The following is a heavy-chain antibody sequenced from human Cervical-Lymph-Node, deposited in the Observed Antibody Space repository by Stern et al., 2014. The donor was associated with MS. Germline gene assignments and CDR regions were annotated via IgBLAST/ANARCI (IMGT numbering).Heavy chain of an antibody. J-gene: IGHJ4*02. Sequence: EVQLVESGGGLVQPGGSLRLSCEASGFPFSNFAMTWIRQAPGKGLEWVSGSGTDGGQHYAESVGDRINGTRAHNTNKLDLNMDRLRTEVTAVYYCGKDLHYWSADSWGQGTLVTVSS. V-gene: IGHV3-23*04. CDR1: GFPFSNFA. CDR3: GKDLHYWSADS. D-gene: IGHD1-1*01. CDR2: SGTDGGQ.